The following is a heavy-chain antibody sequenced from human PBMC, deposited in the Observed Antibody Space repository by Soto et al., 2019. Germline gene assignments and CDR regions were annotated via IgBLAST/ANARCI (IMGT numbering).Heavy chain of an antibody. Sequence: QVQLQQWGAGLLKPSETLSLTCAVYGGSFSGYYWSWIRQPPGKGLEWIGEINHSGSTNYNPSLKSRVTISVDTSKNQFSLKLSSVTAADTAVYYCARGAGTLYYFDYLGQGTLVTVSS. V-gene: IGHV4-34*01. CDR1: GGSFSGYY. J-gene: IGHJ4*02. CDR2: INHSGST. D-gene: IGHD1-1*01. CDR3: ARGAGTLYYFDY.